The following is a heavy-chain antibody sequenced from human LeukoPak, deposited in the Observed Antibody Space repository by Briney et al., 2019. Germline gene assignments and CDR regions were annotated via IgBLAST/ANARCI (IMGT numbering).Heavy chain of an antibody. J-gene: IGHJ3*02. CDR2: VYTSGST. Sequence: PSETLSLTCSVSGGSISGYYWTWIRQPAGKGLEWIGRVYTSGSTHYNPSLKTRLTMSVDTSKNQFSLKLSSVTAADTAVYYCARLITGTTTAFDIWGQGTMVTVSS. CDR3: ARLITGTTTAFDI. CDR1: GGSISGYY. D-gene: IGHD1-7*01. V-gene: IGHV4-4*07.